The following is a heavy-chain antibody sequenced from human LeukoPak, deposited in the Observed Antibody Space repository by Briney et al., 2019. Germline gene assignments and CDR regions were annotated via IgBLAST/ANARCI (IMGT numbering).Heavy chain of an antibody. J-gene: IGHJ4*02. CDR1: GYTFASYG. D-gene: IGHD3-16*02. CDR3: ARDQYDSVWGSYRPYFDL. CDR2: ISPYTGNT. V-gene: IGHV1-18*01. Sequence: ASVKVSCKASGYTFASYGISWVRQAPGQGLEWMGSISPYTGNTKYAERLHDRVIMTTDTSTRTALMELRSLSSDDTGVFYCARDQYDSVWGSYRPYFDLWGQGTLVTVSS.